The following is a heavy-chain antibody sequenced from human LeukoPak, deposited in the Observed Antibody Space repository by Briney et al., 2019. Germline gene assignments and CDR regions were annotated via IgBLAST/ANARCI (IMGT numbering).Heavy chain of an antibody. CDR3: ARAGYYGDFFDY. CDR2: ITSSSSYI. Sequence: GGSLRLSCAASGFTFSSYTMNWVRQAPGKGLEWVSSITSSSSYIYYADSVKGRFTISRDNAKNSPYLQMNSLRAEDTASYYCARAGYYGDFFDYWGQGTLVTVSS. D-gene: IGHD4-17*01. CDR1: GFTFSSYT. V-gene: IGHV3-21*04. J-gene: IGHJ4*02.